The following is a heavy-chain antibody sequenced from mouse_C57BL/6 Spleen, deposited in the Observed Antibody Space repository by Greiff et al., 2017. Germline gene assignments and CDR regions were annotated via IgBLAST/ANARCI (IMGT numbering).Heavy chain of an antibody. CDR2: IYPGSGNT. D-gene: IGHD2-3*01. CDR3: AWGHNDGYYLAWFAY. V-gene: IGHV1-76*01. J-gene: IGHJ3*01. Sequence: QVHVKQSGAELVRPGASVKLSCKASGYTFTDYYINWVKQRPGQGLEWIARIYPGSGNTYYNEKFKGKATLTAEKSSSTAYMQLSSLTSEDSAVYFCAWGHNDGYYLAWFAYWGQGTLVTVSA. CDR1: GYTFTDYY.